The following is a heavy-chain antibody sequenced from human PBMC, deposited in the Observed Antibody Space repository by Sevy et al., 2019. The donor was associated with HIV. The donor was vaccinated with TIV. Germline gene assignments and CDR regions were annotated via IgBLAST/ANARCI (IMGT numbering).Heavy chain of an antibody. D-gene: IGHD2-8*01. CDR2: FSFGCGRI. J-gene: IGHJ4*02. CDR3: AGEECTQPHDY. V-gene: IGHV3-23*01. Sequence: GGSLRLSCAASGFTFAKYSMSWVRQAPGKGLEWVSTFSFGCGRINYADSVKGRFTISRDDSKNTLFLQMNSLRAEDTATYFCAGEECTQPHDYWGQGTLVTVSS. CDR1: GFTFAKYS.